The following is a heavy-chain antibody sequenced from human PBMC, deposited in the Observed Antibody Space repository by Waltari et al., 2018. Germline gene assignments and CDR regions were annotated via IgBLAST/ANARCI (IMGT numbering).Heavy chain of an antibody. V-gene: IGHV3-33*01. J-gene: IGHJ4*02. D-gene: IGHD5-18*01. CDR2: IWYDGSIK. CDR3: ARESGRGYSYGYHLY. CDR1: GFTFSSYG. Sequence: QVQLVESGGGVVQPGRSLRLSCAASGFTFSSYGMHWVRQAPGKGLEWVAVIWYDGSIKYYADSVKGRFTISRDNSKNTLYLQMNSLRAEDTAVYYCARESGRGYSYGYHLYWGQGTLVTVSS.